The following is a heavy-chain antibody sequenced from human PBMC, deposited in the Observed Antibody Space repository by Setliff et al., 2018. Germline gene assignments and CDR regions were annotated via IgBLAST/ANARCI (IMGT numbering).Heavy chain of an antibody. V-gene: IGHV1-2*04. CDR3: ARVYDSSGYQDYAFDI. CDR2: INPNSGGT. D-gene: IGHD3-22*01. Sequence: ASVKVSCKASGYTFTGYYMHWVRQAPGQGLEWMGWINPNSGGTNYAQKFQGWVTMTRDTSISTAYMELSRLRSDDTAVYYCARVYDSSGYQDYAFDIWGQGTMVTVSS. CDR1: GYTFTGYY. J-gene: IGHJ3*02.